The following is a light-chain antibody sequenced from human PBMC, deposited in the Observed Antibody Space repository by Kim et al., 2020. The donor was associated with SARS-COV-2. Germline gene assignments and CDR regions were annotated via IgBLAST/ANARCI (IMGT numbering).Light chain of an antibody. CDR2: GAS. CDR1: QSVSSSY. V-gene: IGKV3-20*01. CDR3: QQYSSSPAT. J-gene: IGKJ1*01. Sequence: SPGEGATLTCRAGQSVSSSYLAWYQHKPGQAPRLLIYGASSRATGIPDRFSGSGSGTDFTLTITRLEPEDFAVYYCQQYSSSPATFGQGTKVDIK.